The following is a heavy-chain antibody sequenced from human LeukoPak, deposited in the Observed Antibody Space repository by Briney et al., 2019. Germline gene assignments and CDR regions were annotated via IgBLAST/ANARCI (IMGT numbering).Heavy chain of an antibody. J-gene: IGHJ4*02. CDR3: ARVLSVSYCDS. Sequence: GGSLRLSCAASGFTVSSNYMSWVRQAPGKGLEWVSVIYSGGTTYYADSVKGRFTISRDNSKNTLYLKMNSLRGEDTAVYYCARVLSVSYCDSWGQGTLVTVSS. CDR2: IYSGGTT. D-gene: IGHD2/OR15-2a*01. CDR1: GFTVSSNY. V-gene: IGHV3-53*01.